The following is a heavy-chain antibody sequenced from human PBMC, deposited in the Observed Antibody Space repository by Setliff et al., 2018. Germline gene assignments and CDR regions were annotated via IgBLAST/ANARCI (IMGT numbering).Heavy chain of an antibody. Sequence: SETLSLTCTVSGGSISSHYWSWIRQPPGKGLEWIGSIYYSGSTNYNPSLKSRVTISVDTSKNQFSLKLSSVTAADTAVYYCAREDGGGWLAPFGYWGQGTLVTVSS. CDR1: GGSISSHY. V-gene: IGHV4-59*11. D-gene: IGHD6-19*01. CDR2: IYYSGST. J-gene: IGHJ4*02. CDR3: AREDGGGWLAPFGY.